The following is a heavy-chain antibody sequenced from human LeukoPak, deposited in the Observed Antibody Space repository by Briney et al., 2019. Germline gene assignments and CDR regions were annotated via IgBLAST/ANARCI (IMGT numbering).Heavy chain of an antibody. V-gene: IGHV3-23*01. CDR3: PRKYDSSGYFDY. J-gene: IGHJ4*02. Sequence: GGSLRLSCIASGFSFSGYAMSWVRQAPGKGLEWVSAISGGGDAAYYADSVKGRFTISGDNSKNTLYLQMNSLRAEDTAVYYCPRKYDSSGYFDYWGRGTLVTVSS. CDR2: ISGGGDAA. CDR1: GFSFSGYA. D-gene: IGHD3-22*01.